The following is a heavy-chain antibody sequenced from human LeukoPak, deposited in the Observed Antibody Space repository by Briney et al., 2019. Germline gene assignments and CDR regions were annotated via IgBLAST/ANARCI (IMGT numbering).Heavy chain of an antibody. Sequence: PGGSLRLSCAASGFTFSSYAMSWVRQAPGKGLEWVSAISGSGGSAYYADSVKGRFTTSRDNSKNTLYLQMNSLRAEDTAVYYCAKDYYFDSSGYSESGGFYFDYWGQGTLVTVSS. J-gene: IGHJ4*02. D-gene: IGHD3-22*01. CDR1: GFTFSSYA. V-gene: IGHV3-23*01. CDR2: ISGSGGSA. CDR3: AKDYYFDSSGYSESGGFYFDY.